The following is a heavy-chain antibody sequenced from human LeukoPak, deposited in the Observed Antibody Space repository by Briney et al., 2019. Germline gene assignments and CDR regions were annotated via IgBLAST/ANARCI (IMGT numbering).Heavy chain of an antibody. Sequence: SQTLSLTCAISGDSVSSKSTAWNWIRQSPSRGLEWLGRTYYRSKWYNEYPVSVRSRITINPDTSKNQFSLQLNSVTPEDTAVYYCARSSSNHLYNWFDPWGQGTLVTVSS. J-gene: IGHJ5*02. CDR2: TYYRSKWYN. D-gene: IGHD6-19*01. CDR1: GDSVSSKSTA. V-gene: IGHV6-1*01. CDR3: ARSSSNHLYNWFDP.